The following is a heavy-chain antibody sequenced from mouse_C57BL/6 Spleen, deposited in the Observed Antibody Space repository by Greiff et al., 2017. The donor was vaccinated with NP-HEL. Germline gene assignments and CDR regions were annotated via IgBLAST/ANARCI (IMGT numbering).Heavy chain of an antibody. CDR3: ARGGTTVVAPHYAMDY. V-gene: IGHV1-26*01. CDR2: INPNNGGT. D-gene: IGHD1-1*01. Sequence: EVQLQQSGPELVKPGASVKISCKASGYTFTDYYMNWVKQSHGKSLEWIGDINPNNGGTSYNQKFKGKATLTVDKSSSTAYMELRSLTSEDSAVYYCARGGTTVVAPHYAMDYWGQGTSVTVSS. CDR1: GYTFTDYY. J-gene: IGHJ4*01.